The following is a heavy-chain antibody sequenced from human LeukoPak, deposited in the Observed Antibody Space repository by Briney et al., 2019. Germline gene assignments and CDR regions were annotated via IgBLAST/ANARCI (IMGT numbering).Heavy chain of an antibody. CDR3: AKDGDSCLDY. CDR2: IRYDGSNK. CDR1: GFTFSSYG. V-gene: IGHV3-30*02. D-gene: IGHD2-15*01. J-gene: IGHJ4*02. Sequence: GGSLRLSCAASGFTFSSYGMHWVGQAPGKGLEWVAFIRYDGSNKYYADSVKGRFTISRDNSKNTLYLQMNSLRAEDTAVYYCAKDGDSCLDYWGQGTLVTVSS.